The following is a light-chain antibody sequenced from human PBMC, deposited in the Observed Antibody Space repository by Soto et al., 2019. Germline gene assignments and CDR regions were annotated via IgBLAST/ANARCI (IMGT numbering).Light chain of an antibody. CDR3: QQYNNWLS. J-gene: IGKJ4*01. CDR2: GAS. CDR1: QTVSGD. Sequence: DIVMTQSPATLSVSPGERATLSCRASQTVSGDLAWYQQKPGQAPRLLIYGASTRATGIPARFSGSGSGTEFTLTISSLQSEDFALYYCQQYNNWLSFGGGTKVQIK. V-gene: IGKV3-15*01.